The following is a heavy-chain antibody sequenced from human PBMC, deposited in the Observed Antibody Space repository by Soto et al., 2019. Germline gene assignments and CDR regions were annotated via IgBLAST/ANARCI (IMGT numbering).Heavy chain of an antibody. CDR1: GFTVSSNY. J-gene: IGHJ4*02. CDR3: ARGVVSWQWLGY. V-gene: IGHV3-66*01. D-gene: IGHD6-19*01. Sequence: EVQLVESGGGLAQPGGSLRLSCAASGFTVSSNYMSWVRQAPGKGLEWVSVIYSGGSTYYADSVKGRFTISRDNSNNTLYLQMNSLRAEDTAVYYCARGVVSWQWLGYWGQGTLVTVSS. CDR2: IYSGGST.